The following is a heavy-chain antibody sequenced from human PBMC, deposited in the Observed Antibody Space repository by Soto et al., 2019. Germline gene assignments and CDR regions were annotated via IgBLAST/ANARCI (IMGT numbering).Heavy chain of an antibody. CDR1: GFTFSGSA. V-gene: IGHV3-73*01. D-gene: IGHD3-22*01. CDR3: TRLGSPEFYNDIRGDTSDI. Sequence: GGSLRLSCAATGFTFSGSAMHWVRQASGKGLEWVGRIRSKANSYATAYAASVKGRFTISRDDSKNTAYLQMNSLKTDDTAVYYSTRLGSPEFYNDIRGDTSDIWGQGTMVTVSS. J-gene: IGHJ3*02. CDR2: IRSKANSYAT.